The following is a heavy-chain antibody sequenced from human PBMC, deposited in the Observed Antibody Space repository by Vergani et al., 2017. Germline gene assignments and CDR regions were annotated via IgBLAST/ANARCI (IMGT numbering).Heavy chain of an antibody. D-gene: IGHD3-16*01. CDR3: ARLAFRGWFDH. V-gene: IGHV4-39*01. CDR2: IYYSGST. J-gene: IGHJ5*02. Sequence: QLQLQESGPRLVKPSETLSLTCTVSGGSISSSGYYWGWIRQPPGKGLEWIGSIYYSGSTYYNPSLKSRVTISVDTSRNQFSLKLGSVTATDTAVYYCARLAFRGWFDHWGQGTLVTVSS. CDR1: GGSISSSGYY.